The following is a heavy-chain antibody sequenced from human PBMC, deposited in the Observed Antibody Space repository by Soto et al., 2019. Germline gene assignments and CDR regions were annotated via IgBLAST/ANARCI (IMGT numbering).Heavy chain of an antibody. Sequence: SVKVSCKASGGTFSRYAISWVRQPPGQGLEWMGGVIPIFGTANYAQKFQGRVTITADESTSTAYMELSSLRSEDTAVYYCARPLSTHAWGSGSYYYYGMHVWGQGTTVTVSS. J-gene: IGHJ6*02. CDR2: VIPIFGTA. D-gene: IGHD3-10*01. CDR1: GGTFSRYA. V-gene: IGHV1-69*13. CDR3: ARPLSTHAWGSGSYYYYGMHV.